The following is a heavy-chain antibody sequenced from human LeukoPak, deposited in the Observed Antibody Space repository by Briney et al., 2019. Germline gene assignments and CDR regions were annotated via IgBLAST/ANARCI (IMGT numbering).Heavy chain of an antibody. CDR1: GYTFTTYY. D-gene: IGHD1-26*01. V-gene: IGHV1-46*01. J-gene: IGHJ5*02. Sequence: ASVKVSCKASGYTFTTYYVHWVRQAPGQGLEWMGIINPIGASTTYAQKFQGRVTMTRDMSTSTDYMELSSLRSEDTAIYYCARDNSVGDNAWWFDPWGQGTLVTVSS. CDR3: ARDNSVGDNAWWFDP. CDR2: INPIGAST.